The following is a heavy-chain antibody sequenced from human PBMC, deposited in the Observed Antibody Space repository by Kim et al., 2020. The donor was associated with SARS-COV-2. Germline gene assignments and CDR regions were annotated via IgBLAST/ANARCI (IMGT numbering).Heavy chain of an antibody. CDR2: IIPILGIA. V-gene: IGHV1-69*04. CDR3: ARAPLVVVTRGDAFDI. J-gene: IGHJ3*02. Sequence: SVKVSCKASGGTFSSYAISWVRQAPGQGLEWMGRIIPILGIANYAQKFQGRVTITADKSTSTAYMELSSLRSEDTAVYYCARAPLVVVTRGDAFDIWGQ. CDR1: GGTFSSYA. D-gene: IGHD2-21*02.